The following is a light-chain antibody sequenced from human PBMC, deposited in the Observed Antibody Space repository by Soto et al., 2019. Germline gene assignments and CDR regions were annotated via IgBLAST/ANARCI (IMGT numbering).Light chain of an antibody. J-gene: IGLJ3*02. V-gene: IGLV2-14*01. CDR2: EVS. Sequence: QSVLTQPASVSGSPGQSITISCTGSSSDVGGYNYVSWYQHHPGKAPRLMIYEVSNRPSGISNRFSGSKSGITASLTISGLQAEDEADYYCSSFASSSTVLFGGGTQLTVL. CDR1: SSDVGGYNY. CDR3: SSFASSSTVL.